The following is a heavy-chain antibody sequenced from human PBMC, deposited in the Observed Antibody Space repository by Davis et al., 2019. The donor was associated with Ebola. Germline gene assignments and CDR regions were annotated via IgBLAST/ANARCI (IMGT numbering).Heavy chain of an antibody. J-gene: IGHJ3*02. CDR2: IKQDGSEK. CDR1: GFTFSSYW. Sequence: PGGSLRLSCAASGFTFSSYWMSWVRQAPGKGLEWVANIKQDGSEKYYVDSVKGRFTISRDNAKNSLYLQMNSLRAEDTAVYYCARDTPYYDILTEAFDIWGQGTMVTVSS. V-gene: IGHV3-7*03. D-gene: IGHD3-9*01. CDR3: ARDTPYYDILTEAFDI.